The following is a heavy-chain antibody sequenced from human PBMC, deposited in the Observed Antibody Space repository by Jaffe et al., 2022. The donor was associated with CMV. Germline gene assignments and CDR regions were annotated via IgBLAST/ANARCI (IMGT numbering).Heavy chain of an antibody. CDR3: ARGGADPRSTGQGRWDHDAFDV. CDR2: ISSAGSYT. J-gene: IGHJ3*01. D-gene: IGHD1-26*01. V-gene: IGHV3-11*06. Sequence: QVQMVESGGGLVKPGGSLRLSCAASGFTFSDYYLGWIRQAPGKGLEWVSYISSAGSYTSNADSVKGRFTISRDNAKNSLYLQMKSLRVDDTAVYFCARGGADPRSTGQGRWDHDAFDVWGQGTMVTVSS. CDR1: GFTFSDYY.